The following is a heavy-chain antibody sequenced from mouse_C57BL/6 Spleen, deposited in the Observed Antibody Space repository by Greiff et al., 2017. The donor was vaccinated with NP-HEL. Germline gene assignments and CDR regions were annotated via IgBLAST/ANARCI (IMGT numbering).Heavy chain of an antibody. CDR1: GFSLTSYG. J-gene: IGHJ3*01. CDR3: ATDGLPGFAY. D-gene: IGHD2-10*01. V-gene: IGHV2-2*01. CDR2: IWSGGST. Sequence: QVHVKQSGPGLVQPSQSLSITCTVSGFSLTSYGVHWVRQSPGKGLEWLGVIWSGGSTDYTAAFISRLSISKDNSKSQVFFKMNSLQADDTAIYYCATDGLPGFAYWGQGTLVTVSA.